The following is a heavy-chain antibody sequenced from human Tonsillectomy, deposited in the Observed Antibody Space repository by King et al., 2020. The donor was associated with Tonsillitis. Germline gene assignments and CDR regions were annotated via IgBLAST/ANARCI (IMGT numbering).Heavy chain of an antibody. J-gene: IGHJ6*02. CDR3: ARDLRDHGSFMDV. D-gene: IGHD3-10*01. CDR1: GSSFSKYY. Sequence: VQLQESGPGLVKSSETLSLSCTVSGSSFSKYYWSWIRQSPGKGLEWIGSIFYSGSTNYNPSLKSRVAISIDGSKNQLSLEVRSVTAAATAVYYCARDLRDHGSFMDVWGQGTTVSVSS. V-gene: IGHV4-59*01. CDR2: IFYSGST.